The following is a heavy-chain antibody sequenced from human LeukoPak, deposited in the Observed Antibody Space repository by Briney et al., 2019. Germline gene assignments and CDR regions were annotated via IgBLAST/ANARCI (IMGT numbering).Heavy chain of an antibody. D-gene: IGHD3-22*01. Sequence: ASVKVSCKASGYTFTGYYMHWVRQAPGQGLECMGIINPSGTSTSYAQKFQGRVTMTRDMSTSTVYMELSSLRSEDTAVYYCARGRHYYDSSDYYYEGDAFDIWGQGTMVTVSS. V-gene: IGHV1-46*01. CDR1: GYTFTGYY. J-gene: IGHJ3*02. CDR2: INPSGTST. CDR3: ARGRHYYDSSDYYYEGDAFDI.